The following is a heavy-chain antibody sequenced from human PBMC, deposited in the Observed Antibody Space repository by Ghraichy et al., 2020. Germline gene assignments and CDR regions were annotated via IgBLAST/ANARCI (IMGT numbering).Heavy chain of an antibody. V-gene: IGHV3-9*01. CDR2: ISWNGGNR. D-gene: IGHD2-21*01. Sequence: GGSLRLSCVLSGINFDDYAMHWVRQTPGKGLEWVSGISWNGGNRGYADSVKGRFTISRDNAKNSLFLEMNSLRTEDTAFYYCVKGRGGDPKYAEYFQHWGQGALVSVSS. J-gene: IGHJ1*01. CDR1: GINFDDYA. CDR3: VKGRGGDPKYAEYFQH.